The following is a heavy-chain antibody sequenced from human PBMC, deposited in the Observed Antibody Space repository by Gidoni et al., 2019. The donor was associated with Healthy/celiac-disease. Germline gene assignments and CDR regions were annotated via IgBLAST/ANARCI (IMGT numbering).Heavy chain of an antibody. CDR1: GFTFSDYY. CDR3: ARVRGYDFWSGYLSPNNYFDY. CDR2: ISRSSSYT. V-gene: IGHV3-11*06. D-gene: IGHD3-3*01. J-gene: IGHJ4*02. Sequence: QVQLVESGGGLVKPGGSLRLSCAASGFTFSDYYMSWIRQAPGKGLEWVSYISRSSSYTNYADSVKGRFTISRDNAKNSLYLQMNSLRAEDTAVYYCARVRGYDFWSGYLSPNNYFDYWGQGTLVTVSS.